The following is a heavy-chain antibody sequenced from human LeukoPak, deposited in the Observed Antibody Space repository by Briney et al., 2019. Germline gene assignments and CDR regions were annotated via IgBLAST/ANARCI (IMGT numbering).Heavy chain of an antibody. CDR1: GGSISSYY. J-gene: IGHJ6*02. CDR2: IYSSGST. CDR3: VRDLDFSNSGVSPPV. V-gene: IGHV4-4*07. Sequence: SETLSLTCSVSGGSISSYYWSRIRQPAGKGLEWIGRIYSSGSTNYNPSLKSRVTSSLDTSKNKLSLELNSVTAADTALYYCVRDLDFSNSGVSPPVWGQGTTVIVSS. D-gene: IGHD3-10*01.